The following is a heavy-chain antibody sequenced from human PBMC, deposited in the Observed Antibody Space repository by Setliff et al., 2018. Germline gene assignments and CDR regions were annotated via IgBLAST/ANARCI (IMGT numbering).Heavy chain of an antibody. J-gene: IGHJ6*03. CDR2: IIPIFDIA. CDR3: AVATVVGRADYYYMDV. Sequence: GASVKVSCKVSGGRFSDYSISWVRQARGQGLEWMGEIIPIFDIADVSQKFQGRVVLTADESTSTGHMELSSLSSGDTAVYYCAVATVVGRADYYYMDVWGKGTTVTGLL. D-gene: IGHD5-12*01. CDR1: GGRFSDYS. V-gene: IGHV1-69*13.